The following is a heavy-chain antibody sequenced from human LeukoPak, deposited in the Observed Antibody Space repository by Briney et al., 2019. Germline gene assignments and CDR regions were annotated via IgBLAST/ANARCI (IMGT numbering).Heavy chain of an antibody. CDR1: GGSISSSSYY. V-gene: IGHV4-39*07. J-gene: IGHJ3*02. D-gene: IGHD4-17*01. CDR2: IYYSGST. CDR3: ARDPPHDYGDDDAFDI. Sequence: PSQTLSLTCTVSGGSISSSSYYWGWIRQPPGKGLEWIGSIYYSGSTNYNPSLKSLVTISVDTSKNQFSLKLSSVTAADTAVYYCARDPPHDYGDDDAFDIWGQGTMVTVSS.